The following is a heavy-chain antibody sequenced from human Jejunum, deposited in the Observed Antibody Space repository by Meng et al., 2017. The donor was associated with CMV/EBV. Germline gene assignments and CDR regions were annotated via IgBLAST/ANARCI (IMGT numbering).Heavy chain of an antibody. CDR3: AKDDSNYAEWYVDY. CDR2: LCYDGSNT. CDR1: ASTFGSDG. V-gene: IGHV3-30*02. J-gene: IGHJ4*02. D-gene: IGHD4-11*01. Sequence: SASTFGSDGMLWVHHAPGKRLAWVAFLCYDGSNTSYAGSVKGRFTISRDNSKNTLYLLMNSLRAEDTAVYYCAKDDSNYAEWYVDYWGQGTLVTVSS.